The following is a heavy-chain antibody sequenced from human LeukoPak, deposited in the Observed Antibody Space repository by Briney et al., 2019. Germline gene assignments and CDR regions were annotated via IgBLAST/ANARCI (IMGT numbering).Heavy chain of an antibody. Sequence: EASVKVSCKASGYTFTSYDINWVRQATGQGLEWMGWMNPNSGNTGYAQKFQGRVTITRNTSISTAYMELSSLRSEDTAVYYCASRGYSYGYDNYYYMDVWGKGTTVTVSS. D-gene: IGHD5-18*01. CDR3: ASRGYSYGYDNYYYMDV. V-gene: IGHV1-8*03. CDR2: MNPNSGNT. CDR1: GYTFTSYD. J-gene: IGHJ6*03.